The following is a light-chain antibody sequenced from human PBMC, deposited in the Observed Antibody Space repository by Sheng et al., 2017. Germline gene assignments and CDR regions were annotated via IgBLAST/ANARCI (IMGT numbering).Light chain of an antibody. J-gene: IGLJ3*02. Sequence: QSALTQPPSASGSPGQSVTISCTGTSSDIGGNDYVSWYQQHPGKVPKFIIYEVNKRPSGVPDRFSGSKSGNTASLTVSGLQVEDEAIYYCAAWDDSLIGPVFGGGTKLTVL. CDR1: SSDIGGNDY. V-gene: IGLV2-8*01. CDR3: AAWDDSLIGPV. CDR2: EVN.